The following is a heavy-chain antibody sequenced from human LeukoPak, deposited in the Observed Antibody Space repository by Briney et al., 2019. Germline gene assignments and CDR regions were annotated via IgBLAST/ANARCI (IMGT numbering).Heavy chain of an antibody. V-gene: IGHV1-2*06. Sequence: ASVKVSCKASGYTFTGYYMHWVRQAPGQGLEWMGRINPNSGGTNYAQKFQGRVTMTRDTSISTAYMELSRPRSDDTAVYYCAKDLGASAFDIWGQGTMVTVSS. D-gene: IGHD1-26*01. CDR3: AKDLGASAFDI. J-gene: IGHJ3*02. CDR1: GYTFTGYY. CDR2: INPNSGGT.